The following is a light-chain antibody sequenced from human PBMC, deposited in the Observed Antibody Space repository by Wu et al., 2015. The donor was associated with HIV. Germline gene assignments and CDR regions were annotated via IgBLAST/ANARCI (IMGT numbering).Light chain of an antibody. J-gene: IGKJ3*01. CDR2: SAS. Sequence: EFVLTQSPGTLPLSPGERATLSCKASQTIARSHLAWYQQKPGQPPRLLIYSASSRAPGIPDRFSGSGSRTDFTLTISRLEPEDFAVYFCQQYRTFGPGTKVDIK. CDR3: QQYRT. V-gene: IGKV3-20*01. CDR1: QTIARSH.